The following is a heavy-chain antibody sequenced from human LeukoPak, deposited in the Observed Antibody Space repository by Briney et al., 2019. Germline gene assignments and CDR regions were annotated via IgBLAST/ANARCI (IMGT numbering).Heavy chain of an antibody. J-gene: IGHJ4*02. CDR1: GYSFTSNW. V-gene: IGHV5-51*07. D-gene: IGHD6-13*01. Sequence: KLGESLQISCKGSGYSFTSNWIGWVHQLPGKGLEWMGIIYPGDSDTRYSPSFQGQVTISADKSITTAYLQWSSLKASDTAMYYCARGSSSWYGDLDYWGQGTLVTVSS. CDR3: ARGSSSWYGDLDY. CDR2: IYPGDSDT.